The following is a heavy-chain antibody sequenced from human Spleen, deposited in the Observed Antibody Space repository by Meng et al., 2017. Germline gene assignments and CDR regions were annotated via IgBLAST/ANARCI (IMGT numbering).Heavy chain of an antibody. Sequence: GESLKISCAASGFTFSNYAIHWVRQTPGKGLEGVAIISFDGSNKYYADSVKGRFTISRDNSKTTLSLQMNSLRAEYTAVYYCARDADRFGEANYFKYWGQGTLVTVSS. D-gene: IGHD3-10*01. CDR2: ISFDGSNK. CDR1: GFTFSNYA. V-gene: IGHV3-30*04. J-gene: IGHJ4*02. CDR3: ARDADRFGEANYFKY.